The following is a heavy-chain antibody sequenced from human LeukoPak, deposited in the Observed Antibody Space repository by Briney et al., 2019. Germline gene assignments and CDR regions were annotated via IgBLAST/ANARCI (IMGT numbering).Heavy chain of an antibody. CDR1: GYTFTSHG. J-gene: IGHJ5*02. Sequence: ASVKVSCKASGYTFTSHGISWVRQAPGQGLEWMGWISAYNGNTNYAQKLQGRVTMTTDTSTSTAYMELRSLRSDDTAVYYCARAALYYDILTDNWFDPWGQGTLVTVSS. CDR3: ARAALYYDILTDNWFDP. D-gene: IGHD3-9*01. CDR2: ISAYNGNT. V-gene: IGHV1-18*04.